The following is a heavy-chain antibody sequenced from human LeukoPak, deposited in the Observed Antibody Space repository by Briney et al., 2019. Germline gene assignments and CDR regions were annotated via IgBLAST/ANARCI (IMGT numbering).Heavy chain of an antibody. CDR3: AKGHGSWYVPFYMDV. Sequence: PGGSLRLSCAASGFTFSSYAMSWVRQAPGTGLEWVSLVSYSGGSKYYAASVKGRFTISRDNSKKTLCLQMNSLRAEDTAVYYCAKGHGSWYVPFYMDVCGKGTTVTVSS. V-gene: IGHV3-23*01. J-gene: IGHJ6*03. D-gene: IGHD6-13*01. CDR1: GFTFSSYA. CDR2: VSYSGGSK.